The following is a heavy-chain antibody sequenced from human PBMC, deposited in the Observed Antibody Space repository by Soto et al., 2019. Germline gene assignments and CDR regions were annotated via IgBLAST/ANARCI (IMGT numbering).Heavy chain of an antibody. CDR3: ARDRDSYEDY. J-gene: IGHJ4*02. Sequence: SETLSLTCTVSGGSISSGTYYWTWIRQFPGKGLEWIGYIYYSGITYYNPSLKSRVTMSIDTSRNQFSLKVYSVTAADTAVYYCARDRDSYEDYWGQGTLVTVSS. V-gene: IGHV4-31*03. CDR1: GGSISSGTYY. CDR2: IYYSGIT. D-gene: IGHD5-18*01.